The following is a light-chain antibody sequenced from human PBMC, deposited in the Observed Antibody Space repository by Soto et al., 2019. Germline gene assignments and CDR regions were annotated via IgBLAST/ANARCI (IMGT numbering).Light chain of an antibody. CDR1: SSDFGGYNY. V-gene: IGLV2-14*01. J-gene: IGLJ1*01. Sequence: LTQPASVSGSPGQSITISCTGTSSDFGGYNYVSWYQQHPGKAPKLMIYDVSNRPSGVSNRFSGSKSGNTASLTISGLQAEDEADYYCSSYTSSSTLYVFVTGTKAPS. CDR2: DVS. CDR3: SSYTSSSTLYV.